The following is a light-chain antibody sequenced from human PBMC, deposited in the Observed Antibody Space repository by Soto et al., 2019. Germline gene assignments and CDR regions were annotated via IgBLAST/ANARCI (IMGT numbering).Light chain of an antibody. J-gene: IGKJ5*01. CDR2: GAS. V-gene: IGKV3-15*01. CDR1: QSISNN. Sequence: TPSPATLCVPPEEGATLSCGASQSISNNVAWYQQKPGQAPRLLIYGASTRATGIPARFSGSWSGTEFTLTIRSLQSEDFAVYYCQQYNNWPPITFGQGTRLE. CDR3: QQYNNWPPIT.